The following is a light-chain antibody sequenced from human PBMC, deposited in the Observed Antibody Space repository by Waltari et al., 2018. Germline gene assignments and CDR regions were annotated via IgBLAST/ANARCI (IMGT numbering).Light chain of an antibody. CDR3: CSFAGPYTWV. CDR1: TSDVGGYDY. J-gene: IGLJ3*02. CDR2: DVS. Sequence: QSALTQPRSVSGSPGQSVTISCTGTTSDVGGYDYVSWYQHHPGKAPKLMINDVSDRAAWVPDRFFGSKSGTTASLTISGLQAEDEADYYCCSFAGPYTWVFGGGTKLTVL. V-gene: IGLV2-11*01.